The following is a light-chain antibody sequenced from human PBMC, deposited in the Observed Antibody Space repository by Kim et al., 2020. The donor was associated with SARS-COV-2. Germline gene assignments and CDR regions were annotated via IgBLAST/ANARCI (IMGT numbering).Light chain of an antibody. V-gene: IGKV3-15*01. CDR3: QQYNNWPPLT. J-gene: IGKJ4*01. Sequence: EIVMTQSPATLSVSPGERATLSCRASQSVSSNLAWYQQRPGQAPRLLIYGASTRATDIPARFSGSGSGTEFTLTISGLQSEDFAVYYCQQYNNWPPLTFGGGTKLEI. CDR2: GAS. CDR1: QSVSSN.